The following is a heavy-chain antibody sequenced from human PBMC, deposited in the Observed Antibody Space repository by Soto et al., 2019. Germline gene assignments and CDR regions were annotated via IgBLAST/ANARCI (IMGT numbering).Heavy chain of an antibody. CDR3: ARDAGYYYYGMDV. CDR1: GYTFTGYY. J-gene: IGHJ6*02. CDR2: INPNSGGT. V-gene: IGHV1-2*02. Sequence: ASVKVSCKASGYTFTGYYMHWVRQAPGQGLEWMGWINPNSGGTNYAQKFQGRVTMTRDTSISTAYMELSRLRSDDTAVYYCARDAGYYYYGMDVCGQGTTVTVSS.